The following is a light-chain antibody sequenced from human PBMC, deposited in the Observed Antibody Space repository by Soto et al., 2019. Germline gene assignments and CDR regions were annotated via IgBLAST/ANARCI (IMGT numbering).Light chain of an antibody. V-gene: IGKV3-20*01. CDR3: QNYDSSPYT. Sequence: EIVMTQSPGTLSVSPGEGATLSCRASESISVNLAWYQQKPGQAPRLLVYGASGRATDIPDRFSGRGSGTDFTLTINRLEPEDFAVYYCQNYDSSPYTFGQGTKLEIK. J-gene: IGKJ2*01. CDR2: GAS. CDR1: ESISVN.